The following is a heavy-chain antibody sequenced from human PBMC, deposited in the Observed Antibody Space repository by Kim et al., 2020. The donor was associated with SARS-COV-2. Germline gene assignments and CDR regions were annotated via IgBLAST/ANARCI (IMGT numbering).Heavy chain of an antibody. CDR3: AREGHGYSYGPVQDFDY. J-gene: IGHJ4*02. V-gene: IGHV1-46*01. Sequence: ASVKVSCKASGYTFTSYYMHWVRQAPGQGLEWMGIINPSGGSTSYAQKFQGRVTMTRDTSTSTVYMELSSLRSEDTAVYYCAREGHGYSYGPVQDFDYWGQGTLVTVSS. D-gene: IGHD5-18*01. CDR1: GYTFTSYY. CDR2: INPSGGST.